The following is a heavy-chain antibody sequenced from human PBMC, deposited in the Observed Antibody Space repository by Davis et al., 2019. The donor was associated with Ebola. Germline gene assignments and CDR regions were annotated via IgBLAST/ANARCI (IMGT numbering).Heavy chain of an antibody. Sequence: GGSLRLSCAASGFTFGNYAMSWVRQAPGKGLEWVSGISGSGGSTYYADSVKGRFTISRDNSKNTLYLQMNSLRAEDTAVYYCAKKKGSSGWYEFDYWGQGTLVTVSS. CDR1: GFTFGNYA. CDR2: ISGSGGST. V-gene: IGHV3-23*01. CDR3: AKKKGSSGWYEFDY. D-gene: IGHD6-19*01. J-gene: IGHJ4*02.